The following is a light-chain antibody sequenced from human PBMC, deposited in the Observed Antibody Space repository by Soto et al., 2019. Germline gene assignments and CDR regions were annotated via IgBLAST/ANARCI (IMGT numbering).Light chain of an antibody. J-gene: IGLJ2*01. V-gene: IGLV2-14*01. Sequence: QSVLTQPASVSGSPGQSITISCTGTSSDVGGYNYVSWYQQHPGKAPKLMIYDVSNRPSGVSNRFSGSKSGNTASLTISGLQAEDEADYYCNSYTSSSTLAFGGGTKLTVL. CDR3: NSYTSSSTLA. CDR1: SSDVGGYNY. CDR2: DVS.